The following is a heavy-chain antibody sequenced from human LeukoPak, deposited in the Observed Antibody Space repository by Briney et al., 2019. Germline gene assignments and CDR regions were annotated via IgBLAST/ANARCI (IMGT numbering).Heavy chain of an antibody. CDR3: ASPVGHIVVVTAGY. V-gene: IGHV3-23*01. D-gene: IGHD2-21*02. CDR1: GFTFSSYA. Sequence: GGSLRLSCAASGFTFSSYAMSWVRQAPGKGLEWVSAISGSGGSTYYADSVKGRFTISRGNSKNTLYLQMNSLRAEDTAVYYCASPVGHIVVVTAGYWGQGTLVTVSS. J-gene: IGHJ4*02. CDR2: ISGSGGST.